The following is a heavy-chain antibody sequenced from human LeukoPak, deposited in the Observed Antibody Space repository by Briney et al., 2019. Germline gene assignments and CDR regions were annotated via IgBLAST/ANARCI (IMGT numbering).Heavy chain of an antibody. Sequence: GGSLRLSCAASGFTFSNAWMSWVRQAPGKGLEWVGRIKSKTDGGTTDYAAPVKGRFTISRDDSKNTLYLQMNSLKTEDTAVYYCTTEGIVGDPTVDYWGQGTLVTVSS. D-gene: IGHD1-26*01. CDR3: TTEGIVGDPTVDY. CDR1: GFTFSNAW. V-gene: IGHV3-15*01. J-gene: IGHJ4*02. CDR2: IKSKTDGGTT.